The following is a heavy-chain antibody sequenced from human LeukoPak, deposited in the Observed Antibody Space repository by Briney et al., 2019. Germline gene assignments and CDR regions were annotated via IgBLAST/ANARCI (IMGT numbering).Heavy chain of an antibody. V-gene: IGHV3-30-3*01. CDR1: GFTFSSYA. CDR3: ARAQSYYYGSGSYLVY. D-gene: IGHD3-10*01. CDR2: ISYDGSNK. Sequence: GRSLRLPCAASGFTFSSYAMHWVRQAPGKGLEWVAVISYDGSNKYYADSVKGRFTISRDNSKNTLYLQMNSLRAEDTAVYYCARAQSYYYGSGSYLVYWGQGTLVTVSS. J-gene: IGHJ4*02.